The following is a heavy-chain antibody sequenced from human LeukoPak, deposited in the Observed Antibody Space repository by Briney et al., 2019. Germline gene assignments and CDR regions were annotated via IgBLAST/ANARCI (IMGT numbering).Heavy chain of an antibody. V-gene: IGHV4-30-4*01. CDR2: IYYSGST. Sequence: SQTLSLTCTVSGGSISSGDYYWSWIRQPPGKGLEWIGYIYYSGSTYYNPSLKSRVTISVDTSKNQFSLKLSSVTAADTAVYYCARGLRGWLDAFDIWGQGTMVTVSS. CDR1: GGSISSGDYY. D-gene: IGHD6-19*01. CDR3: ARGLRGWLDAFDI. J-gene: IGHJ3*02.